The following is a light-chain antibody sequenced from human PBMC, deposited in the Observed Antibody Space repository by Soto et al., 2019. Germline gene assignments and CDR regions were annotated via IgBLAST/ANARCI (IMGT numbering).Light chain of an antibody. CDR3: SSYASTSTLVV. Sequence: ALTQPASVSGSPGQSITISCTGTSSDVGTYNYVSWYQQHPGKAPKLIIYDVSTRPSGLSNRFSGSKSGNTASLTISGLQAEDEADYFCSSYASTSTLVVFGGGTKVTVL. CDR1: SSDVGTYNY. J-gene: IGLJ2*01. V-gene: IGLV2-14*01. CDR2: DVS.